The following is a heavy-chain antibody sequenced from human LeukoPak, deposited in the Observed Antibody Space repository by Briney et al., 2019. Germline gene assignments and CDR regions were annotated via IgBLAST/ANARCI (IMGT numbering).Heavy chain of an antibody. V-gene: IGHV4-4*09. D-gene: IGHD5-12*01. CDR3: ARRGIVAPWFDP. Sequence: SETLSLTCTVSGGSISSYYWSWIRQPPGKGLEWIGYIYTSGSTNYNLSLKSRVTISVDTSKNQFSLKLSSVTAADTAVYYCARRGIVAPWFDPWGQGTLVTVSS. CDR1: GGSISSYY. J-gene: IGHJ5*02. CDR2: IYTSGST.